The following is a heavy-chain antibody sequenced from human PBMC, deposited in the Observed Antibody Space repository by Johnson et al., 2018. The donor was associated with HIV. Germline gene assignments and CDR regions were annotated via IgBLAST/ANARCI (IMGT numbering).Heavy chain of an antibody. D-gene: IGHD5-12*01. CDR3: ARLRGYSCYDSFDI. CDR2: ISWNSENV. Sequence: VQLVESGGNLVPPGRSLRLSCAASGFNYEKSAMHWVRQAPGKGLEWVSGISWNSENVGFADSVKGRFTISRDNAKNSLYLQMNSLRAEDTALYYCARLRGYSCYDSFDIWGQGTMVTVSS. V-gene: IGHV3-9*01. J-gene: IGHJ3*02. CDR1: GFNYEKSA.